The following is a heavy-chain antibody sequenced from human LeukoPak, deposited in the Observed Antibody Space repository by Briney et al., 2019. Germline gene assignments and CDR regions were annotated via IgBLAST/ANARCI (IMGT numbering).Heavy chain of an antibody. CDR3: ARDGWELGFPFDY. D-gene: IGHD1-26*01. Sequence: SETLSLTCTVSGGSISSSSYYWGWIRQPPGKGLEWIGSIYYSGSTYYNPSLKSRVTISVDTSKNQFSLKLSSVTAADTAVYYCARDGWELGFPFDYWGQGTLVTVSS. CDR2: IYYSGST. CDR1: GGSISSSSYY. J-gene: IGHJ4*02. V-gene: IGHV4-39*07.